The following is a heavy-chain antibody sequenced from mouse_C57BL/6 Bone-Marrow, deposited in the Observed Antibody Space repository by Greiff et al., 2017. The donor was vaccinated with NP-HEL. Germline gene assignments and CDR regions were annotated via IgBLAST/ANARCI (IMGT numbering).Heavy chain of an antibody. Sequence: QVQLKESGAELARPGASVKLSCKASGYTFTSYGISWVKQRTGQGLEWIGEIYPRSGNTYYNEKFKGKATLTADKSSSTAYMELRSLTSEDSAVYFCARSDQVFAYWGQGTLVTVSA. J-gene: IGHJ3*01. CDR3: ARSDQVFAY. CDR2: IYPRSGNT. CDR1: GYTFTSYG. V-gene: IGHV1-81*01.